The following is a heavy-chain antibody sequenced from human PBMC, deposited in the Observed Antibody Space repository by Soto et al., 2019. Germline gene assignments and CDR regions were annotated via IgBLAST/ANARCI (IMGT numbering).Heavy chain of an antibody. D-gene: IGHD4-17*01. V-gene: IGHV1-46*01. Sequence: ASVKVSCKASGYTFTSYGISWLRQAPGHGLEWMGVINPSGGFTTYAQKFQGRVTMAWDTSPSTVYMELSGLRSEDTAVYYCARPHLGSVRMGMDVWGQGTAVTVSS. CDR3: ARPHLGSVRMGMDV. CDR2: INPSGGFT. J-gene: IGHJ6*02. CDR1: GYTFTSYG.